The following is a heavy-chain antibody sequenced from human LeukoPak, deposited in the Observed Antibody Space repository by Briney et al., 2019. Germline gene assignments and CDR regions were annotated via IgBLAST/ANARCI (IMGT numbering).Heavy chain of an antibody. V-gene: IGHV1-18*01. J-gene: IGHJ6*02. CDR1: GFTFTRYS. CDR2: ISYYNGNT. D-gene: IGHD2-8*01. CDR3: ARVVRSDSFDYDYYYAMDV. Sequence: ASVKVSCKASGFTFTRYSITWVRQAPGKGHEWMGWISYYNGNTNYAQKYQGRVTMTTDTSTRTAYMELRSLRSDDTAVYYCARVVRSDSFDYDYYYAMDVWGQGTTVTVSS.